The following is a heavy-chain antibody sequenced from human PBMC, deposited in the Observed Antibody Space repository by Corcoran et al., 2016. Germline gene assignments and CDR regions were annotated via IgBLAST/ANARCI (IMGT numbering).Heavy chain of an antibody. CDR3: ARSKVVRTWWYFDL. D-gene: IGHD6-6*01. CDR2: INHSGST. V-gene: IGHV4-34*01. Sequence: QVQLQQWGAGLLKPSETLSLTCAVYGGSFSGYYWSWIRQPPGKGLEWIGEINHSGSTNYNPSRKSRDTISVDTSKNQFSLKLSPVTAADTAVYYCARSKVVRTWWYFDLWGRGTLVTVSS. J-gene: IGHJ2*01. CDR1: GGSFSGYY.